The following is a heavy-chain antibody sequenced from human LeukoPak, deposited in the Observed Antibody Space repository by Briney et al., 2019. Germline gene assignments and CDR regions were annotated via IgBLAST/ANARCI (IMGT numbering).Heavy chain of an antibody. V-gene: IGHV4-4*07. Sequence: SETLSLTCTVSGDSISSYYWSWVRQPAGKGLEWIGRIHPSGNTNYNPSLKSRVTLSVDTSKNQFSLKLSSVTAADTAVYYCASSTVVTSYYYYGMDVWGQGTTVTVSS. J-gene: IGHJ6*02. CDR3: ASSTVVTSYYYYGMDV. CDR2: IHPSGNT. D-gene: IGHD4-23*01. CDR1: GDSISSYY.